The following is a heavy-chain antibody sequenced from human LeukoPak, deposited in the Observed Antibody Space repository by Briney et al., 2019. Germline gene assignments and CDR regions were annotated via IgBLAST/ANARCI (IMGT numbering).Heavy chain of an antibody. J-gene: IGHJ3*02. CDR3: ARVNYRVEMATIGAFDI. V-gene: IGHV1-8*01. CDR1: GYTFTSYD. CDR2: MNPNRGDT. D-gene: IGHD5-24*01. Sequence: GASVKVSCKASGYTFTSYDIHWVRQATGQGLEWMGRMNPNRGDTDYAQKFQGRVTITADKSTSTAYMELSSLRSEDTAVYYCARVNYRVEMATIGAFDIWGQGTMVTVSS.